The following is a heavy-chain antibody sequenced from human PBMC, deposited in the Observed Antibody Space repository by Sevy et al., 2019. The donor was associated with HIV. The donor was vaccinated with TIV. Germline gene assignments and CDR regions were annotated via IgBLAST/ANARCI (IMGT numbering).Heavy chain of an antibody. CDR3: AREHSGSGNYFSKYWFDP. CDR2: ISHSGNP. D-gene: IGHD3-10*01. Sequence: SETLSLTCSVSGYSISSGYQWGWIRQSPGKNLEWIGSISHSGNPDPNPSLKSRVTMSIDTSKNQFSLKLTSVTAADTALYFCAREHSGSGNYFSKYWFDPWGQGTLVTVSS. V-gene: IGHV4-38-2*02. CDR1: GYSISSGYQ. J-gene: IGHJ5*02.